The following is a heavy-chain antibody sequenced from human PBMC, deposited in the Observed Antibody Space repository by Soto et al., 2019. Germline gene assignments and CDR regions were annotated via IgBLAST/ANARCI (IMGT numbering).Heavy chain of an antibody. CDR1: GFTFSSYS. D-gene: IGHD6-6*01. J-gene: IGHJ4*02. V-gene: IGHV3-21*01. Sequence: GGSLRLSCAASGFTFSSYSMNWVRQAPGKGLEWVSSISSSSSYIYYADSVKGRFTISRDNAKNSLYLQMNSLRAEDTAVYYCAGRGGIAARLFDYWGQGTLVTVS. CDR2: ISSSSSYI. CDR3: AGRGGIAARLFDY.